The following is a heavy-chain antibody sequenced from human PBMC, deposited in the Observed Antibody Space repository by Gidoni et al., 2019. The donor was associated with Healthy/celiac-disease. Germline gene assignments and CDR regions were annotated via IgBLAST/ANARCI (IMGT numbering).Heavy chain of an antibody. J-gene: IGHJ4*02. CDR2: IYYSGST. Sequence: QVQLQESGPGLVKPSETLSLTCTVPGGSISSYYWSWIRQPPGKGLEWIGYIYYSGSTNYNPSLKSRVTISVDTSKNQFSLKLSSVTAADTAVYYCARHSSSWDYFDYWGQGTLVTVSS. CDR1: GGSISSYY. D-gene: IGHD6-13*01. CDR3: ARHSSSWDYFDY. V-gene: IGHV4-59*01.